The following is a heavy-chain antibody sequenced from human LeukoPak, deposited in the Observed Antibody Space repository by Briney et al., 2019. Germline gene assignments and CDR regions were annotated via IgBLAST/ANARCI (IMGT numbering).Heavy chain of an antibody. CDR3: ARLGIAVAGTANWFDP. D-gene: IGHD6-19*01. Sequence: GGSLRLSCAASGFTFSKYWMSWVRQAPGKGLEWVANVKQDGSEKYYVDSVKGRFTISRDNAKNSLYLQMNSLRAEDTVVYYCARLGIAVAGTANWFDPWGQGTLVTVSS. CDR2: VKQDGSEK. V-gene: IGHV3-7*05. CDR1: GFTFSKYW. J-gene: IGHJ5*02.